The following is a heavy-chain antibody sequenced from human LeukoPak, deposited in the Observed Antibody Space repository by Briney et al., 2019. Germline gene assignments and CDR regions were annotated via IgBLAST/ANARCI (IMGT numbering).Heavy chain of an antibody. J-gene: IGHJ6*04. CDR1: GGSISSSNW. CDR2: IYHSGST. V-gene: IGHV4-4*02. D-gene: IGHD2-2*01. CDR3: ARDHCSSTSCYVRFPYYYYGMDV. Sequence: SGTLSLTCAVSGGSISSSNWWSWVRQPPGKGLEWIGEIYHSGSTNYNPSLKSRVTISVDKSKNQFSLKLSSVTAADTAVCYCARDHCSSTSCYVRFPYYYYGMDVWGKGTTVTVSS.